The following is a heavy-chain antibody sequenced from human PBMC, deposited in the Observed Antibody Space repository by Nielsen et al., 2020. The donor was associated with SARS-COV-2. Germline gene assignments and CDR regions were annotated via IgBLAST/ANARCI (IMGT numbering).Heavy chain of an antibody. CDR3: ARDGIDDFWSGYYTKRLDY. CDR1: GYTFTSYA. D-gene: IGHD3-3*01. CDR2: INAGNGNT. J-gene: IGHJ4*02. V-gene: IGHV1-3*01. Sequence: ASVKVSCKASGYTFTSYAMHWVRQAPGQRLEWMGWINAGNGNTKYSQKFQGRVTITRDTSASTAYMELSSLRSEDTAVYYCARDGIDDFWSGYYTKRLDYWGQGTLVTVSS.